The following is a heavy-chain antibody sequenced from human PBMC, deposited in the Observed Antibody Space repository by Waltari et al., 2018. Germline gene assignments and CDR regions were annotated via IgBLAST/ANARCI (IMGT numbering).Heavy chain of an antibody. CDR2: IYYSGST. CDR3: ARGAVATFDY. V-gene: IGHV4-59*01. D-gene: IGHD6-19*01. CDR1: GGSIHSSD. J-gene: IGHJ4*02. Sequence: QVQLQESGPGLVKPSETLSLTCPVPGGSIHSSDWRWIRQPQGKGLEWIGYIYYSGSTNYNPSLKSRVTISVDTSKNQFSLKLSSVTAADTAVYYCARGAVATFDYWGQGTLVTVSS.